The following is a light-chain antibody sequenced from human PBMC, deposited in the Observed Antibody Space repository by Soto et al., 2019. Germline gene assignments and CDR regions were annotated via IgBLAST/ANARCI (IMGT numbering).Light chain of an antibody. V-gene: IGLV2-14*01. CDR2: DVS. CDR1: SSDVGAYNY. CDR3: SSYTSATTYV. Sequence: QSALTQPASVSGSPGQSITISCTGTSSDVGAYNYASWYQQYPGEAPKVIIYDVSHRPAGVSNRFSGSKSGNTASLTISGLQTQDEADYYSSSYTSATTYVFGTGTKLTVL. J-gene: IGLJ1*01.